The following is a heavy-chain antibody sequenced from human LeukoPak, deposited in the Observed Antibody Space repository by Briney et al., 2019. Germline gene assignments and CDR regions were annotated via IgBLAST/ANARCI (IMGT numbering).Heavy chain of an antibody. CDR1: GFTFSSYW. J-gene: IGHJ4*02. CDR2: INSDGTIT. CDR3: ARMGEWSKN. Sequence: GGSLRLSCAASGFTFSSYWMHWVRQAPGKGLVWVSRINSDGTITSYADSGKGRFSISRDNAKNTLYLQMNSLRAEDTAVYYCARMGEWSKNWGQGTLVTVSS. V-gene: IGHV3-74*01. D-gene: IGHD3-16*01.